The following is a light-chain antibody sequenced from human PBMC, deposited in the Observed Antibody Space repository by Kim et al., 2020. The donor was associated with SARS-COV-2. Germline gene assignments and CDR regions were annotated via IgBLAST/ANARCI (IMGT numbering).Light chain of an antibody. CDR2: DAS. V-gene: IGKV3-11*01. CDR3: QQRSNWPQLT. Sequence: SPGERAHLSCRASQSVSRYFAWYQQKPGQAPRRLIYDASNRATGIPARFSGSGSGTDFTLTISSLEPEDFAVYYCQQRSNWPQLTFGGGTKVDIK. J-gene: IGKJ4*01. CDR1: QSVSRY.